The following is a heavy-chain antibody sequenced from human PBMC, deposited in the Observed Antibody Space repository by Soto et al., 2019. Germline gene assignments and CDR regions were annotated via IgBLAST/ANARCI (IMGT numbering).Heavy chain of an antibody. J-gene: IGHJ6*02. V-gene: IGHV4-31*03. CDR1: GGSVNNANYF. CDR3: ARDADYGGSRGGMDV. CDR2: IYYSGST. D-gene: IGHD4-17*01. Sequence: QVRLEESGPGLVKPSATLSLICSVSGGSVNNANYFWNWIRHHPENGLEWIGYIYYSGSTRYNPSFKTRATLSIDTSKNQFSLRLNSVTVADTAVYFCARDADYGGSRGGMDVWGRVTTVTVSS.